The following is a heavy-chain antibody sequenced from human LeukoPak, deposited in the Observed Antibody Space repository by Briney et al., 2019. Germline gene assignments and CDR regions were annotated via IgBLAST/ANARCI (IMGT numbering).Heavy chain of an antibody. CDR1: GFTFDDYA. V-gene: IGHV3-9*01. CDR2: ISWNSGSI. D-gene: IGHD4/OR15-4a*01. J-gene: IGHJ4*02. Sequence: GGSLRLSCAASGFTFDDYAMHWVRQAPGKGLEWVSGISWNSGSIGYADSVKGRFTISRDNAKNSLYLQMNSLRAEDTALYYCAKVRDRGYGPSCFDYWGQGTLVTVSS. CDR3: AKVRDRGYGPSCFDY.